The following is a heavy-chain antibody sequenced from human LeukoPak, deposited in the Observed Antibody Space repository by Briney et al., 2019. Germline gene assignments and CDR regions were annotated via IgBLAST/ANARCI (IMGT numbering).Heavy chain of an antibody. D-gene: IGHD4-17*01. V-gene: IGHV1-58*01. CDR2: IIVGSGAT. J-gene: IGHJ3*01. CDR3: AAELYGVYTDCCTFHL. CDR1: GFTFSTSA. Sequence: SVKVSCKTSGFTFSTSAVQWVRPARGQPLEWIGWIIVGSGATNYAQSLQGRFTITRDMSTNTAYMELSSLGSEDSAVYYCAAELYGVYTDCCTFHLWGQGTLVTVSS.